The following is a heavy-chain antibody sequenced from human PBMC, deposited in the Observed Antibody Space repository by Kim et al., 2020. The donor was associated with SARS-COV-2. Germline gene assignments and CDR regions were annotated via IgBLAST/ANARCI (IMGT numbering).Heavy chain of an antibody. CDR3: TKDLGFVELSWFDP. Sequence: GGSLRLSCSASGFTFSNYAISWVRQAPGNGLEWVSAISFIGGSTYYADSVKGRFTISRDNSRNTLYLQMNSLRSEDTAVYYCTKDLGFVELSWFDPWCQG. CDR2: ISFIGGST. V-gene: IGHV3-23*01. D-gene: IGHD3-10*01. J-gene: IGHJ5*02. CDR1: GFTFSNYA.